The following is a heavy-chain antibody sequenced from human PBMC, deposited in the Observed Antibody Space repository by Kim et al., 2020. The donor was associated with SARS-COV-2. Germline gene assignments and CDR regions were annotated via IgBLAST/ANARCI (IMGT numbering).Heavy chain of an antibody. J-gene: IGHJ4*02. CDR2: IGSGGRTT. Sequence: GGSLRLSCAASGFTFSNFAMNWVRQAPGEGLEWVSTIGSGGRTTYYADSVRGRFTISRDNSKNTLYVQMNNLRAEDTAVYYCAKKEVGMKPFDYWGQGTLVTVSS. D-gene: IGHD2-21*01. V-gene: IGHV3-23*01. CDR1: GFTFSNFA. CDR3: AKKEVGMKPFDY.